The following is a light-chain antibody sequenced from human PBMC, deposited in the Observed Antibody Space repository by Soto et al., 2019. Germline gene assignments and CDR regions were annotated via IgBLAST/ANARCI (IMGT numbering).Light chain of an antibody. Sequence: ETVLTQSPATLSLSPGERATLSCRASQSVSRDLAWYQQKPGQAPRLLIYDASNRATGIPARFSGSGSGTDFTLTISSLEAEDFAMYYCQQRKSSCTFGQVTKLEIK. CDR1: QSVSRD. CDR3: QQRKSSCT. CDR2: DAS. J-gene: IGKJ2*02. V-gene: IGKV3-11*01.